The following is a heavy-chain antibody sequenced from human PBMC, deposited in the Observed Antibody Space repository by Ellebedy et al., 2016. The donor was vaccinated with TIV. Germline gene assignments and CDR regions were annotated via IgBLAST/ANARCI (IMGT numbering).Heavy chain of an antibody. CDR2: INAGGERI. CDR3: ESRAASWYSEHNWFDP. CDR1: GFNFGDYS. J-gene: IGHJ5*02. D-gene: IGHD6-13*01. V-gene: IGHV3-48*02. Sequence: GESLKISCAGSGFNFGDYSMNWVRQAPGKGLEWISYINAGGERIYYADSVKGRFTISRDNARNILYLHMNSLRDEDTDVYYCESRAASWYSEHNWFDPWGQGSPVTVSS.